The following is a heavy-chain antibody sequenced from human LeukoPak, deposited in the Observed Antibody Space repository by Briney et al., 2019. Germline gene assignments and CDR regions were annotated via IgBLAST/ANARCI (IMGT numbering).Heavy chain of an antibody. V-gene: IGHV3-30*02. CDR3: AKDSAFYYIDV. CDR1: GFTFNNYG. J-gene: IGHJ6*03. D-gene: IGHD3-10*01. CDR2: IRYNGNNQ. Sequence: TWGSLRLSRAASGFTFNNYGMHWVRQAPGKGLEWVAFIRYNGNNQYYADSVKGRFTISRDNSKNTLYLQMNSLKGDDTAVYYCAKDSAFYYIDVWGKGTTVIISS.